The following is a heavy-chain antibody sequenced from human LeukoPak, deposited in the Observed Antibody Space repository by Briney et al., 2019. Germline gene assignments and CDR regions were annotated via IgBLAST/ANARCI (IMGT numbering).Heavy chain of an antibody. J-gene: IGHJ6*04. Sequence: SVKVSRKASGGTFSSYAISWVRQAPGQGLEWMGGIIPIFGTANYAQKFQGRVTITADESTSTAYMELSSLRSEDTAVYYCAREGGSSTRAYYYYGMDVWGKGTTVTVSS. CDR1: GGTFSSYA. CDR2: IIPIFGTA. CDR3: AREGGSSTRAYYYYGMDV. V-gene: IGHV1-69*01. D-gene: IGHD6-13*01.